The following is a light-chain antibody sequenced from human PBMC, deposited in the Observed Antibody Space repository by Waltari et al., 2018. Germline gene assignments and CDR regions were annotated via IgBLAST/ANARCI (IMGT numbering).Light chain of an antibody. J-gene: IGKJ1*01. CDR2: GAS. CDR1: QSVGSN. CDR3: YQYNNWPRT. V-gene: IGKV3-15*01. Sequence: EIVMTQFPTTLSVSPGERATLSCRASQSVGSNLAWYQQKPGQAPRILIYGASTRTTGIPARFSGSGSGTEFTLTISSLQSADFAVYYCYQYNNWPRTFGQGTKVEIK.